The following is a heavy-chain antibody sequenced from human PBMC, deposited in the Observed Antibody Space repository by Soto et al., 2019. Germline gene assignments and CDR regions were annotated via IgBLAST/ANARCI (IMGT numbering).Heavy chain of an antibody. CDR3: AREVAAAGTFDY. Sequence: QVQLQESGPGLVKPSQTLSLTCTVSGGSISSGGYYWSWIRQHPGKGLEWIGYIYSSGSTYYNPSLNSRVTISVDTSKNQFSLNLSSVTAADTAVYYCAREVAAAGTFDYWGQGTLVTVSS. CDR1: GGSISSGGYY. J-gene: IGHJ4*02. V-gene: IGHV4-31*03. D-gene: IGHD6-13*01. CDR2: IYSSGST.